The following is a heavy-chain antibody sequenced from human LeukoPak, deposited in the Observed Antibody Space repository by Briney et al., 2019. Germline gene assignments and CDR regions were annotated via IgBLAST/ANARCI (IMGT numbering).Heavy chain of an antibody. D-gene: IGHD3-22*01. CDR1: GGSISSSSYY. V-gene: IGHV4-39*01. CDR3: ARQGRRSGFLDY. CDR2: IYYSGST. J-gene: IGHJ4*02. Sequence: SETLSPTCTVSGGSISSSSYYWGWIRRPPGKGLEWIGSIYYSGSTYYNPSLKSRVTISVDTSKNQFSLKLSSVTAADTAVYYCARQGRRSGFLDYWGQGTLVTVSS.